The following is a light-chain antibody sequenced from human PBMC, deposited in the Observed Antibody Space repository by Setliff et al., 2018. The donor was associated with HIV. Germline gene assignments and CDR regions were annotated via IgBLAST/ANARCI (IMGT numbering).Light chain of an antibody. CDR3: SSYAGSNNYV. J-gene: IGLJ1*01. Sequence: QSALTKPPSASGSPGQSVTISCTGTSSDVGGYNYVSWYQQHPGKAPKDIIYEVSKRPSGVPDRFSGSKSGNTASLTVSGLQAEDEADYYCSSYAGSNNYVFGTGTKV. CDR2: EVS. CDR1: SSDVGGYNY. V-gene: IGLV2-8*01.